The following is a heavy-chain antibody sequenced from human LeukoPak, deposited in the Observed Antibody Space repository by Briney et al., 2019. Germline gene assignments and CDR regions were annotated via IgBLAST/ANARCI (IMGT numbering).Heavy chain of an antibody. Sequence: ASVKVSCKASGYTFTGYYMHWVRQAPGQELEWMGWINPNSGGTNYAQKFQGRVTMTRDTSISTAYMELSRLRSDDTAVYYCARESMVRGVNIFDYWGQGTLVTVSS. J-gene: IGHJ4*02. D-gene: IGHD3-10*01. CDR3: ARESMVRGVNIFDY. CDR2: INPNSGGT. V-gene: IGHV1-2*02. CDR1: GYTFTGYY.